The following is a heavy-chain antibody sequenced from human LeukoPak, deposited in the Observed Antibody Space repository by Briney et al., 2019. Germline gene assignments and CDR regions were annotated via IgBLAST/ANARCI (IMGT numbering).Heavy chain of an antibody. J-gene: IGHJ4*02. CDR1: GGSFSGYY. CDR3: ARIPIAAMIEDY. CDR2: INHSGST. V-gene: IGHV4-34*01. D-gene: IGHD3-22*01. Sequence: SETLSLTCAVYGGSFSGYYWSWIRQPPGKGLEWIGEINHSGSTNYNPSLKSRVTILVDTSKNQFSLKLSSVTDADTAVYYCARIPIAAMIEDYWGQGTLVTVSS.